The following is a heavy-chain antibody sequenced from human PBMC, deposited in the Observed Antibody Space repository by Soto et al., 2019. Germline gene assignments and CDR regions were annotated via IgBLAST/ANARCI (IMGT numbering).Heavy chain of an antibody. D-gene: IGHD5-18*01. Sequence: QVQLVESGGGVVQPGRSLRLSCAASGFTFSSYAMHWVRQAPGKGLEWVAIISYDGSSTYYADSLKGRFTISRDNSKNKQYLQMDSLRAEDTAVYYCARVYRVMLTLAVFDCWGQGTLVTVAS. V-gene: IGHV3-30-3*01. CDR3: ARVYRVMLTLAVFDC. CDR1: GFTFSSYA. J-gene: IGHJ4*02. CDR2: ISYDGSST.